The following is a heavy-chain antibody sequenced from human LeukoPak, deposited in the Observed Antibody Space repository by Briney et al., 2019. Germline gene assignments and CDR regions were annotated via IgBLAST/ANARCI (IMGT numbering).Heavy chain of an antibody. CDR2: INPNSGGT. D-gene: IGHD3-10*01. V-gene: IGHV1-2*02. CDR3: ARAIDYGSGSYLLDY. J-gene: IGHJ4*02. Sequence: ASVKVSCKASGYTFTGYYMHWVRQAPGQGLEWMGGINPNSGGTNYPQKFQGRVSMTRDTSISTAYMELSRLRSDDTAVYYCARAIDYGSGSYLLDYSGQGTLVTVSS. CDR1: GYTFTGYY.